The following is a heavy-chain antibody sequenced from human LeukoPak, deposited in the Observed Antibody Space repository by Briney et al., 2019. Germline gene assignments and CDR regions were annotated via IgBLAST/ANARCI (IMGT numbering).Heavy chain of an antibody. CDR3: ARSVTHSFTVTNWFDP. Sequence: SETLSLTCAVYGGSFSGYYWSWIRQPPGKGLEWIGEINHSGSTNYNPSLKSRVTISVDTSKNQFSLKLSSVTAADTAVYYCARSVTHSFTVTNWFDPWGQGTRVIVSS. D-gene: IGHD4-17*01. V-gene: IGHV4-34*01. CDR1: GGSFSGYY. J-gene: IGHJ5*02. CDR2: INHSGST.